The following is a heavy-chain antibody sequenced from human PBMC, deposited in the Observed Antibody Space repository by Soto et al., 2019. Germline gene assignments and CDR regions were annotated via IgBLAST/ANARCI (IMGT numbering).Heavy chain of an antibody. CDR3: VHSRCGGDCLRSYSSHYYYGMDV. Sequence: QITLKESGPTLVKPTQTLTLTCTFSGFSLSTGGLGVGWIRQPPGEALEWLALIYWDDDKRYSPSLGSRHTNTKDTSKNQVVLIMTHMDPVDTATYYCVHSRCGGDCLRSYSSHYYYGMDVWGQGTTVTVSS. CDR1: GFSLSTGGLG. J-gene: IGHJ6*02. CDR2: IYWDDDK. V-gene: IGHV2-5*02. D-gene: IGHD2-21*02.